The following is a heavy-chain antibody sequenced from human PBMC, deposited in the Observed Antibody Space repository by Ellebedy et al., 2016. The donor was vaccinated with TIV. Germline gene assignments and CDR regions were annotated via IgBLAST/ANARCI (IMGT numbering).Heavy chain of an antibody. V-gene: IGHV3-48*04. CDR1: GFSFSSYS. CDR3: ARDMAWGNERVIDGFDI. Sequence: GGSLRLSCAASGFSFSSYSMNWVRQAPGKGLEWVSYMSGSTITTYYADSVKGRFTISRDNAKNSLYLQMNSLRAEDTAVYYCARDMAWGNERVIDGFDIWGQGTMVTVS. CDR2: MSGSTITT. D-gene: IGHD7-27*01. J-gene: IGHJ3*02.